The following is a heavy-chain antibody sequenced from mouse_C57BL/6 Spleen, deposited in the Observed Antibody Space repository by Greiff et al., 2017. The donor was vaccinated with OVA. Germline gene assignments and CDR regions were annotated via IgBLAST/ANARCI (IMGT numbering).Heavy chain of an antibody. CDR3: TRDWDWYFDV. D-gene: IGHD4-1*01. CDR2: ISSGGDYI. Sequence: EVKLEESGEGLVKPGGSLKLSCAASGFTFSSYAMSWVRQTPEKRLEWVAYISSGGDYIYYADTVKGRFTISRDNARNTLYLQMSSLKSEDTAMYYCTRDWDWYFDVWGTGTTVTVSS. V-gene: IGHV5-9-1*02. J-gene: IGHJ1*03. CDR1: GFTFSSYA.